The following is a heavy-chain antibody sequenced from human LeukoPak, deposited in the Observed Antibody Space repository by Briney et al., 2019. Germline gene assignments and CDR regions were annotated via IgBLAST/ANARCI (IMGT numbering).Heavy chain of an antibody. CDR1: GFTFSSYE. J-gene: IGHJ3*02. V-gene: IGHV3-48*03. D-gene: IGHD1-20*01. CDR2: ISSSGSSI. Sequence: PGGSLRLSCADSGFTFSSYEMNWVRQAPGKGLEWVSCISSSGSSIYYADSVKGRFTISRDNAKKSLYLQMNRLRAEDTAVYYCARDMVLNWNPDAFDIWGQGTMVTVSS. CDR3: ARDMVLNWNPDAFDI.